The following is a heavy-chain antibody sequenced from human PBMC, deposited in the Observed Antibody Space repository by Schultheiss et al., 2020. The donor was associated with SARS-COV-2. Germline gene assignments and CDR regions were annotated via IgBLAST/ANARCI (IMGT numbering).Heavy chain of an antibody. J-gene: IGHJ2*01. Sequence: SETLSLTCAVSGYSITSAYSWGWIRLPPAKGLEWIGSISHSGSTCYNPSLKSRVTISVDTSKNQFSLKLSSVTAADTAVYYCARHWADVWRVHGDYYWYFDLWGRGTLVTVSS. CDR2: ISHSGST. CDR3: ARHWADVWRVHGDYYWYFDL. D-gene: IGHD4-17*01. CDR1: GYSITSAYS. V-gene: IGHV4-38-2*01.